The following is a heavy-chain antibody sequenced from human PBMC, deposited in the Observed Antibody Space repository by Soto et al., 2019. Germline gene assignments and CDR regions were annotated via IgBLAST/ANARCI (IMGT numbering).Heavy chain of an antibody. CDR1: GFTFSNYG. Sequence: GGSLRRSCAASGFTFSNYGMHWVRQAPGKGLEWVAVISYDGSNKYYADSVKGRFTISRDNSKNTLYLQMNSLRAEDTAVYYCAKDQTYYDFWSGYFDPGYYGRDVRGKGTKVTVS. J-gene: IGHJ6*04. D-gene: IGHD3-3*01. CDR2: ISYDGSNK. V-gene: IGHV3-30*18. CDR3: AKDQTYYDFWSGYFDPGYYGRDV.